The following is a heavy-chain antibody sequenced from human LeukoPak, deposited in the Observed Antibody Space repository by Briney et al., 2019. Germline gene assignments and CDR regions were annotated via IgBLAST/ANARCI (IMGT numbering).Heavy chain of an antibody. D-gene: IGHD1-26*01. V-gene: IGHV1-69*04. CDR1: GGTFSSYA. CDR2: IIPILGIA. Sequence: SVEVSCKASGGTFSSYAISWVRQAPGQGLEWMGRIIPILGIANYAQKFQGRVTITAGKSTSTAYMELSSLRSEDTAVYYCARASRGVGVAFDYWGQGTLVTVSS. CDR3: ARASRGVGVAFDY. J-gene: IGHJ4*02.